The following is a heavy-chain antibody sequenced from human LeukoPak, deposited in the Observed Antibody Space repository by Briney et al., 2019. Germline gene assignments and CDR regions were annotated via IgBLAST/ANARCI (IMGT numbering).Heavy chain of an antibody. J-gene: IGHJ5*02. CDR3: ARGIEVLAAANNWFDP. D-gene: IGHD2-2*01. Sequence: GGSLRLACAASGFTFSTYSMNWVRQAPGKGLEWVSSISTSSIYIYYAESLKGRFTISRDNAKSSLYLQMNSLSAEDTAMYYCARGIEVLAAANNWFDPWGQGTLVTVSS. V-gene: IGHV3-21*01. CDR1: GFTFSTYS. CDR2: ISTSSIYI.